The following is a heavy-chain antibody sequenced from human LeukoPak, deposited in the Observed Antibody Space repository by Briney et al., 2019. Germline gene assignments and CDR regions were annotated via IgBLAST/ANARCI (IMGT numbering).Heavy chain of an antibody. D-gene: IGHD3-22*01. V-gene: IGHV4-4*07. CDR1: GGSTSSYY. Sequence: SETLSLTCTVSGGSTSSYYWSWIRQPAGKGLEWIGRISTSGSTNYNPSLKSRVTMSVDTSKNQFSLKLSSVTAADTAVYYCARLVYDSSGYFPDYWGQGTLVTVSS. CDR2: ISTSGST. CDR3: ARLVYDSSGYFPDY. J-gene: IGHJ4*02.